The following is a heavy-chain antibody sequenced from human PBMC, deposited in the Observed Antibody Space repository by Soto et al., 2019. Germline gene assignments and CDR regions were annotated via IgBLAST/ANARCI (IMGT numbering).Heavy chain of an antibody. J-gene: IGHJ4*02. Sequence: QVQLVQSGAEVKKPGSSVRVSCKASGGTFSTYIISWVRQAPGQGLEWMGRISPMVGIAIYAQKFQGRIAISADNSTSIAYLEVTSLRNKDTAVYYCARLASGSYDYWGQGTLTTVSS. CDR3: ARLASGSYDY. CDR1: GGTFSTYI. D-gene: IGHD1-26*01. V-gene: IGHV1-69*02. CDR2: ISPMVGIA.